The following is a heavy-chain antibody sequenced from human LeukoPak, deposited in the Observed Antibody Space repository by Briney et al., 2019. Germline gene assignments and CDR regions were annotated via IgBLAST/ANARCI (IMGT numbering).Heavy chain of an antibody. D-gene: IGHD3-9*01. J-gene: IGHJ4*02. CDR3: ARVLYDILTGFDY. CDR1: GYTFTGYY. Sequence: EASVKVSCKASGYTFTGYYMHWVRQAPGQGLEWMGWINPNSGGTNYAQKFQGRVTMTRDTSISTAYMELSRLRSDDTAVYYCARVLYDILTGFDYWGQGTLVTVSS. CDR2: INPNSGGT. V-gene: IGHV1-2*02.